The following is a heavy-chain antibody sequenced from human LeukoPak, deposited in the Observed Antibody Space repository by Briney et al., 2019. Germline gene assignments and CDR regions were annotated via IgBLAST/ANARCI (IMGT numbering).Heavy chain of an antibody. CDR3: ARVGGSYSGGRIFDY. CDR2: IYYKGST. V-gene: IGHV4-39*07. CDR1: GGSISSSSYY. Sequence: PSETLSLTCTVSGGSISSSSYYWGWIRQTPGKGLEWIGSIYYKGSTYYNPSLKSRVTISLDTSKNLFSLKLNSVTAADTAVYYCARVGGSYSGGRIFDYWGQGTLVTVSS. J-gene: IGHJ4*02. D-gene: IGHD1-26*01.